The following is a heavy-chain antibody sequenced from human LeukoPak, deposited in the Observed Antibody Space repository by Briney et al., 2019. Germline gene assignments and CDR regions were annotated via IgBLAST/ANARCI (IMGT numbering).Heavy chain of an antibody. CDR3: ASGQRNSGTFDI. J-gene: IGHJ3*02. V-gene: IGHV4-4*07. CDR1: GGPISSPY. D-gene: IGHD6-25*01. CDR2: IYTSGGT. Sequence: SETLSLTCTVSGGPISSPYWSWIRQPAGKGLEWIGRIYTSGGTNYNPSLKSRVSMSVDTSKNQFSLKLSSVTAADTAVYYCASGQRNSGTFDIWGQGTMVTVPS.